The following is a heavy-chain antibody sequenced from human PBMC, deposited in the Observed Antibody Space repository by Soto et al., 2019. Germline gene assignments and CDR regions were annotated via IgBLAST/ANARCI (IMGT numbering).Heavy chain of an antibody. Sequence: GGSLRLSCAASGFSFTSYSMNWVRQAPGKGLEWVSSISSSGYIYQADSMKGRFTISRDNAKNSLYLQMNSLRAEDTAVYFCAKNSGDDGNYYDSSGYYGYFDYWGQGTLVTVSS. CDR3: AKNSGDDGNYYDSSGYYGYFDY. CDR1: GFSFTSYS. V-gene: IGHV3-21*01. CDR2: ISSSGYI. D-gene: IGHD3-22*01. J-gene: IGHJ4*02.